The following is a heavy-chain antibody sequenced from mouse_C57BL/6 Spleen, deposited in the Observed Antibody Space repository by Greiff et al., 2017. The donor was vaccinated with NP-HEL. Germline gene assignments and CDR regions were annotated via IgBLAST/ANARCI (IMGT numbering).Heavy chain of an antibody. V-gene: IGHV1-5*01. J-gene: IGHJ2*01. CDR2: IYPGNSDT. D-gene: IGHD1-1*01. CDR3: TRNRSYGSSDGYYFDY. CDR1: GYTFTSYW. Sequence: EVQLQQSGTVLARPGASVKMSCKTSGYTFTSYWMHWVKQRPGQGLEWIGAIYPGNSDTSYNQKFKGKAKLTAVTSASTAYMELSSLTNEDSAVYYCTRNRSYGSSDGYYFDYWGQGTTLTVSS.